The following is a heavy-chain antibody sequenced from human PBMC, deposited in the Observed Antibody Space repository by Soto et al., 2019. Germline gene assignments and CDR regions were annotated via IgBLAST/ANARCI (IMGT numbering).Heavy chain of an antibody. D-gene: IGHD3-16*01. J-gene: IGHJ4*02. Sequence: SETLSLTCTVSGGSISSGDYYWNWIRQHPEKGLEWIGYIHHSGSAYYNPSLKSRLSISVDTSKNQFSLKLTSVTAADTAVYYCATLYNDDDGSDFWGQGTLVTVSS. CDR2: IHHSGSA. CDR3: ATLYNDDDGSDF. CDR1: GGSISSGDYY. V-gene: IGHV4-31*03.